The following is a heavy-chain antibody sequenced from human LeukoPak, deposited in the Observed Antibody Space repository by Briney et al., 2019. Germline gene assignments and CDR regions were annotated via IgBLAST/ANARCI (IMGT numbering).Heavy chain of an antibody. CDR2: ISGSGGST. J-gene: IGHJ4*02. Sequence: GGSLRLSCAASGFTFSSYAMSWVRQAPGKGLEWVSAISGSGGSTYYTDSVKGRFTISRDNSKNTLYLQMNSLRAEDTAVYYCAKKEFGNDDFALDYWGQGTLVTVSS. CDR3: AKKEFGNDDFALDY. V-gene: IGHV3-23*01. CDR1: GFTFSSYA. D-gene: IGHD1-1*01.